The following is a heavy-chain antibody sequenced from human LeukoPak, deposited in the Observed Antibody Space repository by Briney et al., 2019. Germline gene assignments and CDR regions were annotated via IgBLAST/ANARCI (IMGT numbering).Heavy chain of an antibody. Sequence: GASVKVSCKASGYTFTGYYMHWVRQAPGQGLEWMGWINPNSGGTNYAQKFQGRVTMTRDTSISTAYMELSRLRSDDTAVYYCTRVYDYDSTDAFDIWGQGTMVTVSS. J-gene: IGHJ3*02. CDR3: TRVYDYDSTDAFDI. CDR1: GYTFTGYY. V-gene: IGHV1-2*02. CDR2: INPNSGGT. D-gene: IGHD4-17*01.